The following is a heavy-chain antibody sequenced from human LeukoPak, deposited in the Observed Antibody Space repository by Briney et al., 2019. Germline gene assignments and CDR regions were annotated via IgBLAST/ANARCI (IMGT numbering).Heavy chain of an antibody. Sequence: SQTLSLTCTVSGGSISSGGYYWNWIRQHPGKGLEWIGYIYYSGSTYYNPSLKSRVTISLDTSKNRFSLKLTSVTAADTAVYYCARAGNYYDMDVWGQGTTVTVSS. J-gene: IGHJ6*02. CDR2: IYYSGST. V-gene: IGHV4-31*03. CDR3: ARAGNYYDMDV. CDR1: GGSISSGGYY.